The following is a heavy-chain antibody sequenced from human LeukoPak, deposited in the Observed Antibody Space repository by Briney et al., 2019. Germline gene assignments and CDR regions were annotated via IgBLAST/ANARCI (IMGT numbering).Heavy chain of an antibody. V-gene: IGHV4-39*01. CDR2: IYYSGST. CDR3: VHSGGYYSVDY. CDR1: GGSISSSSYY. D-gene: IGHD3-22*01. J-gene: IGHJ4*02. Sequence: SETLSLTRTVSGGSISSSSYYWGWIRQPPGKGLEWIGSIYYSGSTYYNPSLKSRVTISVDTSKNQFSLKLSSVTAADTAVYYCVHSGGYYSVDYWGQGTLVTVSS.